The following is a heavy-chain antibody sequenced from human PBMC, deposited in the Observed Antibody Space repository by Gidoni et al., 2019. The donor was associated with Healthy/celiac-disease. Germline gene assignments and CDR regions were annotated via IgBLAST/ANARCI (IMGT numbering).Heavy chain of an antibody. CDR3: AKEKEYSWGLYYYYGMDV. J-gene: IGHJ6*02. Sequence: QVQLVESGGGVVQPGRSLRLSCAASGFTLRSYGMHWVRQAPGKGLEWVAVISYDGSNKYYADSVKGRFTISRDNSKNTLYLQMNSLRAEDTAVYYCAKEKEYSWGLYYYYGMDVWGQGTTVTVSS. D-gene: IGHD5-18*01. CDR1: GFTLRSYG. V-gene: IGHV3-30*18. CDR2: ISYDGSNK.